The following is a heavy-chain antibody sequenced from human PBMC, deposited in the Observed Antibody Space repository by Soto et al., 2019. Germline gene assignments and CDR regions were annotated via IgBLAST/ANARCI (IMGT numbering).Heavy chain of an antibody. J-gene: IGHJ2*01. CDR3: AEGGVVADWYFDL. V-gene: IGHV1-69*06. Sequence: SVKVSCKAFGGTFSRYAISWVRQAPGQGLEWMGGIIPIFGTANYAQKFQGRVTITADKSTSTAYMELSSLRSEDTAVYYCAEGGVVADWYFDLWGRGTLVTVSS. CDR1: GGTFSRYA. D-gene: IGHD1-26*01. CDR2: IIPIFGTA.